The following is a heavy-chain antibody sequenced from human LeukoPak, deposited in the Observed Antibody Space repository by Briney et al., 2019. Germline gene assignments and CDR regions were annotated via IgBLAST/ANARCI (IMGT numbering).Heavy chain of an antibody. Sequence: GGSLRLSCAASGFTFSSYAMSWVRQAPGKGLEWVSAISGSGGSTYYADSVKGRFTISRDNSKNTLYLQMNSLRAEDTAVYYCARSRYSGYDIFDYWGQGTLVTVSS. V-gene: IGHV3-23*01. CDR1: GFTFSSYA. CDR2: ISGSGGST. CDR3: ARSRYSGYDIFDY. D-gene: IGHD5-12*01. J-gene: IGHJ4*02.